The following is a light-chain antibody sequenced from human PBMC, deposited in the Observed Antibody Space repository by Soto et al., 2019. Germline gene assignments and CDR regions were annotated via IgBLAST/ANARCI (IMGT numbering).Light chain of an antibody. V-gene: IGKV3-20*01. Sequence: ESGLTQSPAPLSLSPGERATLSCRASKSVISGYLAWYQQKPGQAPRLLIYGASSRATGIPDRFSGSGSGTDFTLTISRLEPEDLALYYCQQYVSSPGTTFGGGTKVEIK. CDR2: GAS. CDR3: QQYVSSPGTT. J-gene: IGKJ4*01. CDR1: KSVISGY.